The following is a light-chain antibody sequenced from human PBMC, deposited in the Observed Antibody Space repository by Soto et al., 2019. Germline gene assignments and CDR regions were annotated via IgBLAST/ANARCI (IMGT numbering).Light chain of an antibody. CDR3: ATWDISLSGKL. J-gene: IGLJ2*01. CDR2: DDN. CDR1: SSNIGNKY. Sequence: QSVLTQPPSVSAAPGQKVTISCSGSSSNIGNKYVSWYQQLPGTAPKLLIYDDNKRPSGIPDRFSGSKSGTSATLGITGLQTGDEADYYCATWDISLSGKLFGGGTKLTVL. V-gene: IGLV1-51*01.